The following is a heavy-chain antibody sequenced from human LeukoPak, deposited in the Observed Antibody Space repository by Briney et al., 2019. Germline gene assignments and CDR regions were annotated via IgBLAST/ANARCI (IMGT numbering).Heavy chain of an antibody. CDR1: GFTFSSYS. Sequence: GGSLRLSCAASGFTFSSYSMNWVRQAPGKGLEWVSYISNSSSIIYYADSVKGRFTISRDNAKNSLYLQMNSLRAEDTAVHYCARTNWNPGGVDWFDPWGQGTLVTVSS. CDR2: ISNSSSII. D-gene: IGHD1-20*01. J-gene: IGHJ5*02. CDR3: ARTNWNPGGVDWFDP. V-gene: IGHV3-48*01.